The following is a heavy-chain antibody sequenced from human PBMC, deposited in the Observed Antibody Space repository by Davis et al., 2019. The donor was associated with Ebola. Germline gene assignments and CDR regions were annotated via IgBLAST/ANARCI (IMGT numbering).Heavy chain of an antibody. J-gene: IGHJ6*04. V-gene: IGHV3-30-3*01. CDR3: AREEADNSQFYYHGMDV. CDR2: VSYDGSKK. CDR1: GFTFSSYA. Sequence: PGGSLTLSCAASGFTFSSYALHWVRQAPGTGLEWVTIVSYDGSKKFYADSVKGRFTISRDNSKNTLYLQMHSLIAEDTAVYYCAREEADNSQFYYHGMDVWGKGTTVTVSP. D-gene: IGHD4-11*01.